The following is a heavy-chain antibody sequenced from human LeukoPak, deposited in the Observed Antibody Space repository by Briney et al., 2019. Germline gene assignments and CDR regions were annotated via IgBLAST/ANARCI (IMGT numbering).Heavy chain of an antibody. Sequence: PSETLSLTCAVYGGSFSGYYWSWIRQPPGKGLEWIGEINHSGSTNYNPSLKSRVTISVGTSKNQFSLKLSSVTAADTAVYYCARRFDVDIVVVTAIRDYFDYWGQGTLVTVSS. J-gene: IGHJ4*02. CDR2: INHSGST. CDR1: GGSFSGYY. D-gene: IGHD2-21*02. V-gene: IGHV4-34*01. CDR3: ARRFDVDIVVVTAIRDYFDY.